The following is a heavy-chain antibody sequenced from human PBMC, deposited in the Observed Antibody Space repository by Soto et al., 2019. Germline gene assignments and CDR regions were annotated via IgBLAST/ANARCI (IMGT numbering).Heavy chain of an antibody. D-gene: IGHD6-25*01. J-gene: IGHJ4*02. CDR3: SRRKERSGPNYFDS. CDR2: MNPKNGNA. Sequence: QVQLVQSGAEVKKPGASVKVSCKASGYTFITYDINWVRQAAGQGLEWMGWMNPKNGNAGYAQKFQGRVTMTRNTSISTAYMELSSLRFDETAVYFCSRRKERSGPNYFDSCGQGSLVTVSS. CDR1: GYTFITYD. V-gene: IGHV1-8*01.